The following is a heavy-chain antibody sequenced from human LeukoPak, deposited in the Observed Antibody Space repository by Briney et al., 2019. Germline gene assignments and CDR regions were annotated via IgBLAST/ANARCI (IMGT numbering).Heavy chain of an antibody. CDR1: GGSISSSGYY. D-gene: IGHD2-15*01. J-gene: IGHJ6*03. V-gene: IGHV4-39*07. CDR3: ARGYCSGGSCYSYYYYNYMDV. Sequence: SETLSLTCTVSGGSISSSGYYWGWIRQPPGKGLEWIGSIYYSGRTYYNPSLKSRLTISVDTSRNQFSLKLSSVTAADTAVYYCARGYCSGGSCYSYYYYNYMDVWGKGTTVTVSS. CDR2: IYYSGRT.